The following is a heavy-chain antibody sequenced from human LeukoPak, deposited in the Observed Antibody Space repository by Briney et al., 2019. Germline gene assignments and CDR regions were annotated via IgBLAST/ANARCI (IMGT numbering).Heavy chain of an antibody. CDR1: GYTFTSYD. V-gene: IGHV1-8*01. CDR2: MNPNSGNT. CDR3: ARAPMYRSSVRGRVISFDP. J-gene: IGHJ5*02. Sequence: GASVKVSCKASGYTFTSYDINWVRQATGQGLEWMGWMNPNSGNTGYAQKFQGRVTMTRNTSISTAYMELSSLRSEDTAVYYCARAPMYRSSVRGRVISFDPWGQGTLVTVSS. D-gene: IGHD3-10*01.